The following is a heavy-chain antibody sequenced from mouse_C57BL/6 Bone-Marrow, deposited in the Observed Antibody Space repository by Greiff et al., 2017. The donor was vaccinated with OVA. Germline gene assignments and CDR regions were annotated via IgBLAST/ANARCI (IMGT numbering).Heavy chain of an antibody. CDR2: IRLKSDNYAT. CDR3: TRGDVAY. Sequence: EVQVVESGGGLVQPGGSMKLSCVASGFTFSNYWMNWVRQSPEKGLEWVAQIRLKSDNYATHYAESVKGRFTISRDDSKSSVYLQMNNLRAEDTGIYYCTRGDVAYWGQGTLVTVSA. J-gene: IGHJ3*01. CDR1: GFTFSNYW. V-gene: IGHV6-3*01.